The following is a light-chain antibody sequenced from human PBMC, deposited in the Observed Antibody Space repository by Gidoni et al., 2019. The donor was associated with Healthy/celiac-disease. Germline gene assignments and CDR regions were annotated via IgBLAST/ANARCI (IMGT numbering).Light chain of an antibody. Sequence: DLQMTQSPSTLSASVGDRVTITCRASQSISTWLAWYQQKPGKAPNLLIYKASTFHGGVPSRFSGSGSGTEFALTISSLQPDDFATYYCQQYNTYPWTFGQGTKVDI. CDR2: KAS. CDR3: QQYNTYPWT. CDR1: QSISTW. J-gene: IGKJ1*01. V-gene: IGKV1-5*03.